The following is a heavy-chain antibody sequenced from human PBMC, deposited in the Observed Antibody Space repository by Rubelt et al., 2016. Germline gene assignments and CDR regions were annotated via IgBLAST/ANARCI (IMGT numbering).Heavy chain of an antibody. CDR2: IYPGDSDT. Sequence: IAWVRQMPGKGLEWMGIIYPGDSDTIYSPSFQGQVTISADKSITTAYLQWSSLKASDTAMYYCARHDYYYDSGGPIDYWGQGTLVTVSS. V-gene: IGHV5-51*01. CDR3: ARHDYYYDSGGPIDY. D-gene: IGHD3-22*01. J-gene: IGHJ4*02.